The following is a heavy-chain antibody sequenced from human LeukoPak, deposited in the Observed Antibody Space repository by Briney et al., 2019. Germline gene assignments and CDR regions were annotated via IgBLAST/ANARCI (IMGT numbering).Heavy chain of an antibody. V-gene: IGHV4-59*01. CDR2: IYYSGST. Sequence: SETPSLTCTVSGGSISSYYWSWIRQPPGKGLEWIGYIYYSGSTNYNPSLKSRVTISVDTSKNQFSLKLSSVTAADTAVYYCAGSSGSSLYYYYYGMDVWGQGTTVTVSS. J-gene: IGHJ6*02. D-gene: IGHD1-26*01. CDR1: GGSISSYY. CDR3: AGSSGSSLYYYYYGMDV.